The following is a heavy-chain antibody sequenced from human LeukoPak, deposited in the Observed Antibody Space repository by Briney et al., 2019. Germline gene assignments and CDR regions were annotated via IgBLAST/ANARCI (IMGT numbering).Heavy chain of an antibody. Sequence: GGSLRLSCAASGFTFSSYAMHWVRQAPGKGLEWVAVISYDGSNKYYADSVKGRFTISRDNAKNSLYLQMNSLRPEDTAVYYCARARPSMWIDYWGQGTLVTVSS. V-gene: IGHV3-30*04. D-gene: IGHD5-12*01. J-gene: IGHJ4*02. CDR2: ISYDGSNK. CDR3: ARARPSMWIDY. CDR1: GFTFSSYA.